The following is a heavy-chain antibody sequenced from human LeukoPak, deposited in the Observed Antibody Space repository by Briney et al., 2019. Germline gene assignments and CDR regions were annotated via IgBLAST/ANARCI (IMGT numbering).Heavy chain of an antibody. CDR3: ARIFDRDV. CDR2: IHTGGST. CDR1: GGSFFTYY. Sequence: SETLSLTCSISGGSFFTYYWSWVRQPVGKGLEWIGRIHTGGSTNYSPSLKSRVTMSLDTSKNQFSLKLASVTAADTAVYYCARIFDRDVWGQGTLVTVSS. D-gene: IGHD3-22*01. J-gene: IGHJ3*01. V-gene: IGHV4-4*07.